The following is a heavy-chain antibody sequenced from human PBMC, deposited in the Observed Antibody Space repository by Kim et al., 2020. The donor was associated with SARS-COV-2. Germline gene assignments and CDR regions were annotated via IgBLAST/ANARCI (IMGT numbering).Heavy chain of an antibody. J-gene: IGHJ5*02. Sequence: SETLSLTCTVSGGSISSGGYYWSWIRQHPGKGLEWIGYIYYSGSTYYNPSLKSRVTISVDTSKNQFSLKLSSVTAADTAVYYCARCYSGYVASQTARAGWFDPWGQGTLVTVSS. CDR3: ARCYSGYVASQTARAGWFDP. CDR2: IYYSGST. V-gene: IGHV4-31*03. D-gene: IGHD5-12*01. CDR1: GGSISSGGYY.